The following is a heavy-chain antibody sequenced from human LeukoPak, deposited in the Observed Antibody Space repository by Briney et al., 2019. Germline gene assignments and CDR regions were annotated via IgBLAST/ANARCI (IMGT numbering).Heavy chain of an antibody. J-gene: IGHJ4*02. CDR3: ANKVGSSSWYPYHFDY. Sequence: GGSLRLSCAASGFAFSDNYMSWIRQAPGKGLEWVSAISGSGGSTYYADSVKGRFTISRDNSKNTLYLQMNSLRAEDTAVYYCANKVGSSSWYPYHFDYWGQGTLVTVSS. CDR1: GFAFSDNY. D-gene: IGHD6-13*01. CDR2: ISGSGGST. V-gene: IGHV3-23*01.